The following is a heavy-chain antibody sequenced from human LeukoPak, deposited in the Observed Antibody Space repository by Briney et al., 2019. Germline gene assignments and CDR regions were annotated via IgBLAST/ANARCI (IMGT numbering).Heavy chain of an antibody. V-gene: IGHV4-39*01. J-gene: IGHJ5*02. CDR3: TRQIIGIVATYPALDWFDP. Sequence: SETLSLTCTVSGGSVSSRTYYWGWIRQPPGKGLEWIGSLHYSGNTFYSPSIRSRVTLSVDTSKNQFSLKLSSVTAADTAIYYCTRQIIGIVATYPALDWFDPWGQGTLVTVSS. D-gene: IGHD5-12*01. CDR1: GGSVSSRTYY. CDR2: LHYSGNT.